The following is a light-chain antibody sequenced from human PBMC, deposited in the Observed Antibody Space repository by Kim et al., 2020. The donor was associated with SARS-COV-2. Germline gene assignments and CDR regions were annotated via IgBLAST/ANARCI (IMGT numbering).Light chain of an antibody. CDR3: SSRDSSGRRVL. J-gene: IGLJ2*01. Sequence: SSELTQDPAVSVALGQTVRITCQGDTLRNYFANWYQQRPGQAPLLVIYATDNRPSGIPDRISGSSSGNTASLTITGAQAEDEADYYCSSRDSSGRRVLFGGGTQLTVL. V-gene: IGLV3-19*01. CDR1: TLRNYF. CDR2: ATD.